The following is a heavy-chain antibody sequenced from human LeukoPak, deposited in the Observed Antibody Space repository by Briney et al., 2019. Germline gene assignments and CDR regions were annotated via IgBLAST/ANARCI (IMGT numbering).Heavy chain of an antibody. J-gene: IGHJ4*02. CDR3: ARIDSSTGVDY. D-gene: IGHD6-6*01. CDR2: INHSGST. CDR1: GGSFSGYC. Sequence: PSETLCLTCAVYGGSFSGYCWSWIRQPPGKGLEWIGEINHSGSTNYNPSLKSRVTISVDTSKNQFSLKLSSVTAADTAVYYCARIDSSTGVDYWGQRTLVTVSS. V-gene: IGHV4-34*01.